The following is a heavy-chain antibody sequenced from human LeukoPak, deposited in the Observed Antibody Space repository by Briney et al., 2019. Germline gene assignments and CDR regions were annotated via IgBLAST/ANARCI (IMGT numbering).Heavy chain of an antibody. J-gene: IGHJ4*02. CDR3: TIPGHFWGSSTTIAY. D-gene: IGHD2/OR15-2a*01. Sequence: GGSLRLSCAASGFTFINAWMTWGRQAPGKELEWVGRVKSKTDVGTTDYAAPVKGRFTISRDDSKNTLFLQMNSLKTEHTAVYYCTIPGHFWGSSTTIAYWGQGTLVTVPS. V-gene: IGHV3-15*01. CDR1: GFTFINAW. CDR2: VKSKTDVGTT.